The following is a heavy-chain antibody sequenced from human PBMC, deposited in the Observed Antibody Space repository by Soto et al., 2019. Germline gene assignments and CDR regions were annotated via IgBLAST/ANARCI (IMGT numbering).Heavy chain of an antibody. D-gene: IGHD6-6*01. CDR1: GYTFTSYD. CDR2: MNPNSGNT. J-gene: IGHJ5*02. CDR3: ARASSIAARRDHHCFDP. Sequence: VASVKVSCKASGYTFTSYDINWVRQATGQGLEWMGWMNPNSGNTGYAQKFQGRVTMTRNTSISTAYMELSSLRSEDTAVYYCARASSIAARRDHHCFDPWGQGTLVTVSS. V-gene: IGHV1-8*01.